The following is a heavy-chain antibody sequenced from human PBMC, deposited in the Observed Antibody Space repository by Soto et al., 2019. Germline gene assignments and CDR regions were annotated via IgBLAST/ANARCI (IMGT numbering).Heavy chain of an antibody. CDR3: ARDLIVVVPAAPDVYRTHGELPVYYYYYGMDV. Sequence: GGSLRLSCAASGFTFSSYAMHWVRQAPGKGLEWVAVISYDGSNKYYADSVKGRFTISRDNSKNTLYLQMNSLRAEDTAVYYCARDLIVVVPAAPDVYRTHGELPVYYYYYGMDVWGQGTTVTVSS. J-gene: IGHJ6*02. CDR2: ISYDGSNK. CDR1: GFTFSSYA. V-gene: IGHV3-30-3*01. D-gene: IGHD2-2*01.